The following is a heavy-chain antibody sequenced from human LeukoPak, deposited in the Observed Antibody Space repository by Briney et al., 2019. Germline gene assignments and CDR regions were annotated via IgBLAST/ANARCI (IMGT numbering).Heavy chain of an antibody. J-gene: IGHJ6*03. CDR2: MSGSGI. CDR1: GFTFSDHN. Sequence: GGSLRLSCAATGFTFSDHNMGWMRQAPGKGLEWTSYMSGSGIYYADSVKGRFTISRDNAKNSPYLQMNSLRAEDTAVYYCARETWDDYYGSGRYYYMDVWGKGTTVTVSS. CDR3: ARETWDDYYGSGRYYYMDV. V-gene: IGHV3-11*01. D-gene: IGHD3-10*01.